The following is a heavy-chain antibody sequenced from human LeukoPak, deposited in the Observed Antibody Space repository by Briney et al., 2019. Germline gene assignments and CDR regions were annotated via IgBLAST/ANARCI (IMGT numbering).Heavy chain of an antibody. CDR3: AREDDSSGYSSLDY. V-gene: IGHV4-4*07. Sequence: KPSETLSLTCTVSGGSISSYYWSWIRQPAGKGLEWIGRIYTSGSTNYNPSLKSRVTMSVDTSKNQFSLKLSSVTAADTAVYYCAREDDSSGYSSLDYWGQGTLVTVSS. D-gene: IGHD3-22*01. J-gene: IGHJ4*02. CDR1: GGSISSYY. CDR2: IYTSGST.